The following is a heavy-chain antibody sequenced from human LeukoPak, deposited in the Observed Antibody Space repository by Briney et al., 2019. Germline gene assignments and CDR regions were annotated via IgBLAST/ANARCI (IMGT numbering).Heavy chain of an antibody. CDR2: VYYNGNT. V-gene: IGHV4-59*12. Sequence: PSETLSLTCLVSGEPISSYYWSWIRQAPGRGPEYIGNVYYNGNTNYNPSLKSRVAISVDASKNQFSLKLSSVTAADTAVYYCARDYYGSGSYRRIDAFDIWGQGRMVTVSS. D-gene: IGHD3-10*01. CDR3: ARDYYGSGSYRRIDAFDI. J-gene: IGHJ3*02. CDR1: GEPISSYY.